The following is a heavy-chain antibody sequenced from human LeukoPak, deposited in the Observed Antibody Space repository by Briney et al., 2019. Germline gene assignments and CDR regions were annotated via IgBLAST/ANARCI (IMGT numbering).Heavy chain of an antibody. D-gene: IGHD2-21*01. CDR3: ARGGRIALTPFDY. CDR2: IYYSGST. J-gene: IGHJ4*02. CDR1: GGSISSYY. Sequence: PSETLSLTCTVSGGSISSYYWSWIRQPPGKGLEWIGYIYYSGSTNYNPSLKSRVTISVDTSKNQFSLKLSSVTAADTAVYYCARGGRIALTPFDYWGQGTLVTVSS. V-gene: IGHV4-59*01.